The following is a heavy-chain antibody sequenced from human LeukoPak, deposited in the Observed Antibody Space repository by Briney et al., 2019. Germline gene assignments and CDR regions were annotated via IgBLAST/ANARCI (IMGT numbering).Heavy chain of an antibody. CDR2: MYYSGST. V-gene: IGHV4-59*01. Sequence: RPSETLSLTCTVSGGSMNDYYWSWIRQPPGKGLEWIGYMYYSGSTNYNPSLKSRVSISIDTFKNQFSLKLSSVTAADTAVYYCARDRYCIGGICYSGRFDPWGRGTLVTVSS. CDR3: ARDRYCIGGICYSGRFDP. CDR1: GGSMNDYY. D-gene: IGHD2-15*01. J-gene: IGHJ5*02.